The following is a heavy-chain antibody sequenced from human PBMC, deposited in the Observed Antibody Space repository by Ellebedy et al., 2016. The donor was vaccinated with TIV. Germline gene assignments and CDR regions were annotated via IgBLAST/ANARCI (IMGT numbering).Heavy chain of an antibody. J-gene: IGHJ6*02. CDR2: ISSSGSTI. Sequence: GESLKISCAASGFTFSSYEMNWVRQAPGKGLEWVSYISSSGSTIYYADSVKGRFTISRDNAKNSLYLQMNSLRAEDTAVYYCARDPWNDPPYYYYGMDVWGQGTTVTVSS. CDR3: ARDPWNDPPYYYYGMDV. V-gene: IGHV3-48*03. D-gene: IGHD1-1*01. CDR1: GFTFSSYE.